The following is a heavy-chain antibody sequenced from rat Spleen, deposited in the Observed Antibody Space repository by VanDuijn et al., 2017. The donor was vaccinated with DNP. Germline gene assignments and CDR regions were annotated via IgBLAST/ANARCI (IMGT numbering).Heavy chain of an antibody. J-gene: IGHJ2*01. CDR3: ARDWDGYNIDY. V-gene: IGHV3-1*01. CDR2: ISYSGRT. Sequence: EVQLQESGPGLVKPSQSLSLTCSVTGYSITSHYWGWVRQFPGNKMEYIGHISYSGRTTYNPSLKRQISITRDTSKNQFFLQLNSVTTEDTATYYCARDWDGYNIDYWGQGVMVTVSS. D-gene: IGHD4-1*01. CDR1: GYSITSHY.